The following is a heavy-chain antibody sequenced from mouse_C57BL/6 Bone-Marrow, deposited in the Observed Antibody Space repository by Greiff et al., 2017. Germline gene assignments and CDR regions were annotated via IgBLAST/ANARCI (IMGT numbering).Heavy chain of an antibody. D-gene: IGHD1-1*01. Sequence: EVQLQESGPELVKPGASVKISCKASGYSFTGYYMNWVKQSPEKSLEWIGELNPSTGGTTSNQKFKAKATLTVDKSSSTAYMQLKSLTSEDSAVYYCARRYYGSSYGGGFAYWGQGTLVTVSA. CDR2: LNPSTGGT. J-gene: IGHJ3*01. V-gene: IGHV1-42*01. CDR1: GYSFTGYY. CDR3: ARRYYGSSYGGGFAY.